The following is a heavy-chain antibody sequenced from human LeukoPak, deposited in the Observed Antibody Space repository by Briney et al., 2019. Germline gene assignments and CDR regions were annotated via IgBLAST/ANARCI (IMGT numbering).Heavy chain of an antibody. Sequence: AASVKVSCKASGGTFSSYAISWVRQAPGQGLEWMGRIIPILGIANYAQKFQGRVTITADKSTSTAYMELSSLRSEDTAVYYCASGTNHSSSWYLKVYWGQGTLVTVSS. V-gene: IGHV1-69*04. CDR1: GGTFSSYA. CDR2: IIPILGIA. D-gene: IGHD6-13*01. J-gene: IGHJ4*02. CDR3: ASGTNHSSSWYLKVY.